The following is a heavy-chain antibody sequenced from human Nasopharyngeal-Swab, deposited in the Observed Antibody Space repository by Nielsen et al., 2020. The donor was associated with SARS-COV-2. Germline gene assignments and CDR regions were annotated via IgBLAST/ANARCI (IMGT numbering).Heavy chain of an antibody. D-gene: IGHD1-26*01. CDR1: GYTLTELS. CDR3: ATGPAVGATLWFDP. V-gene: IGHV1-24*01. J-gene: IGHJ5*02. CDR2: FNPEDGET. Sequence: ASVKVSCKVSGYTLTELSMHWVRQAPGKGLEWMGGFNPEDGETIYAQKFQGRVTMTEDTSTDTAYMELSSLRSEDTAVYYCATGPAVGATLWFDPWGQGTLVTVSS.